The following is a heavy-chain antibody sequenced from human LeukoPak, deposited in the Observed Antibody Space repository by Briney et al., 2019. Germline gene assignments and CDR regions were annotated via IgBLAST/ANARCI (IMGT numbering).Heavy chain of an antibody. CDR2: ISSSGSTI. CDR1: GFTFSDYY. D-gene: IGHD4/OR15-4a*01. V-gene: IGHV3-11*04. Sequence: KTGGSLRLSCAASGFTFSDYYMSWIRQAPGKGLEWVSYISSSGSTIYYADSVKGRFTISRDNANNSLYLQMNSLRAEDTAVYYCARDPGPFLTTPFEYWGQGTLVTVSS. J-gene: IGHJ4*02. CDR3: ARDPGPFLTTPFEY.